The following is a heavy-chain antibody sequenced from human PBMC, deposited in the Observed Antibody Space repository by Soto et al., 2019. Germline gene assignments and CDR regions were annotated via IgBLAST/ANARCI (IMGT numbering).Heavy chain of an antibody. CDR2: INHSGST. CDR1: GWSFSAYY. V-gene: IGHV4-34*01. J-gene: IGHJ4*02. D-gene: IGHD3-10*01. Sequence: SEALSLTCTGYGWSFSAYYWSWIRQPPGKGLEWIGEINHSGSTNYNPSLKSRVTISVDTSKNQFSLKLSSVTAADTAVYYCARGFRRKGKYFDYWGQG. CDR3: ARGFRRKGKYFDY.